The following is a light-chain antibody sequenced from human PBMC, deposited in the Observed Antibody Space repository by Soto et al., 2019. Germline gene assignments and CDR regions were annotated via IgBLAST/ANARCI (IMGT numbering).Light chain of an antibody. CDR1: SSDVGGFDH. CDR2: DVS. CDR3: NSFTTTNTYV. V-gene: IGLV2-14*03. Sequence: SALTQPASVSGSPGQSITISCTGASSDVGGFDHVSWYQQHPGKVPRLLIYDVSSRPSGVSDRFSGSKSGNTASLTISGXQXXDEADYYCNSFTTTNTYVFGTGTKLTVL. J-gene: IGLJ1*01.